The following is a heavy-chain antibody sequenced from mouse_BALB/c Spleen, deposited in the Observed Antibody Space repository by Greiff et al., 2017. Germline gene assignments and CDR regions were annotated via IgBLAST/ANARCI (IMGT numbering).Heavy chain of an antibody. J-gene: IGHJ3*01. V-gene: IGHV5-17*02. Sequence: EVKLMESGGGLVQPGGSRKLSCAASGFTFSSFGMHWVRQAPEKGLEWVAYISSGSSTIYYADTVKGRFTISRDNPKKTLFLQMTSLRSEDTAMYYCARGNPFAYWGQGTLVTVSA. CDR2: ISSGSSTI. CDR1: GFTFSSFG. CDR3: ARGNPFAY.